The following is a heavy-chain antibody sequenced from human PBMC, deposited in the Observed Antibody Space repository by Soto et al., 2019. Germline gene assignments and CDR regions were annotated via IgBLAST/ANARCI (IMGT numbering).Heavy chain of an antibody. CDR3: ASSPFIWSGYAPLDY. V-gene: IGHV3-74*01. D-gene: IGHD3-3*01. CDR1: GFTFSSYW. CDR2: INSDGSST. J-gene: IGHJ4*02. Sequence: PGGSLRLSCAASGFTFSSYWMHWVRQAPGKGLVWVSRINSDGSSTSYADSVKGRFTIFRDNAKNTLYLQMNSLRAEDTAVYYCASSPFIWSGYAPLDYWGQGTLVTVSS.